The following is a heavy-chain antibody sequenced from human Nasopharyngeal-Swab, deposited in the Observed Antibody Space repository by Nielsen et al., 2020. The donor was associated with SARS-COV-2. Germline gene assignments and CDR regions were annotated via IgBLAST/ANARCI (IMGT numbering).Heavy chain of an antibody. CDR2: IFSNDER. CDR3: ARISFDLLLWNFYYYMDV. D-gene: IGHD2-2*01. J-gene: IGHJ6*03. Sequence: WIRQPPGKALEWLAHIFSNDERSYSTSLKSRLTISKDTSKSQVFLTMTNMDPVDTATYYCARISFDLLLWNFYYYMDVWGKGTTVTVSS. V-gene: IGHV2-26*01.